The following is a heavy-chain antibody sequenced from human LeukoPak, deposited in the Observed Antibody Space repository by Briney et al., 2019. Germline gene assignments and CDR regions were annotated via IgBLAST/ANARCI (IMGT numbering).Heavy chain of an antibody. CDR3: ARKGSSSCFDY. Sequence: GASVKVSCKASGYTFTSYYMHWVRQAPGQGLEWMGIINPTGGSTSHAQKFQGRVTMTRDTSTSAVYMELSSLRSEDTAVYYCARKGSSSCFDYWGQGTLVTVSS. J-gene: IGHJ4*02. D-gene: IGHD6-6*01. CDR2: INPTGGST. CDR1: GYTFTSYY. V-gene: IGHV1-46*01.